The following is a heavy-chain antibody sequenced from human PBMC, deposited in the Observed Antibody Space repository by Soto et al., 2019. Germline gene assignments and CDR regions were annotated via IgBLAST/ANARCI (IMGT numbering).Heavy chain of an antibody. Sequence: QVQLQESGPGLVKPAETLSLTCTVSGASISSYYWTWIRQPPGKGLEWIGYIYSSGNTNYNPSLKSRVTLSVDTAKNQFSQKLSSVTAADTAVYYCARQRGFGDLFDSWGQGTLVTVSS. D-gene: IGHD3-10*01. CDR3: ARQRGFGDLFDS. V-gene: IGHV4-59*01. J-gene: IGHJ5*01. CDR1: GASISSYY. CDR2: IYSSGNT.